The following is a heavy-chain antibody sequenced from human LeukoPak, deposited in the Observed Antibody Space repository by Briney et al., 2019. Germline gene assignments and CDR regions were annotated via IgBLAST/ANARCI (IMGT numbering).Heavy chain of an antibody. Sequence: ASVKVSCKASGYTFTSYDINWVRQATGQGLEWMGWMNPNSGNTGYAQKFQGRVSITTDESTSTAYMELSSLRSEDTAVYYCASEKFGDDNYYDSSGSLDDWGQGTLVTVSS. J-gene: IGHJ4*02. D-gene: IGHD3-22*01. CDR2: MNPNSGNT. CDR1: GYTFTSYD. CDR3: ASEKFGDDNYYDSSGSLDD. V-gene: IGHV1-8*01.